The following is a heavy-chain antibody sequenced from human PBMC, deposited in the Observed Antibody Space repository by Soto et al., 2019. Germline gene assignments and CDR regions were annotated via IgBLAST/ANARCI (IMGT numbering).Heavy chain of an antibody. Sequence: QVQLVESGGGVVRPGTSLRLSCETSGFTFSSYGMHWVRQTPGKGLEWVAIIWYDGSHTYYADSLKGRFTISRDNSENTVFLQISSLRAEDSGVYYCARGRGDGLVGGVINTAPTGLDLWGQGALVSVSP. CDR1: GFTFSSYG. J-gene: IGHJ5*02. V-gene: IGHV3-33*01. CDR2: IWYDGSHT. CDR3: ARGRGDGLVGGVINTAPTGLDL. D-gene: IGHD3-16*01.